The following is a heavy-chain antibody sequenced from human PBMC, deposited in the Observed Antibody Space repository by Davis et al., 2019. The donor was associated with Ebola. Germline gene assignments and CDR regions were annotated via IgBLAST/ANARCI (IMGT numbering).Heavy chain of an antibody. J-gene: IGHJ6*04. Sequence: GESLKISCAASGFTFDTYAMTWVRRAPGKGLEWVSTIRPSGDITYYRSSVRGRFTISRDNAKNSLYLQMNTLRAEDTAVYYCARVGFWITETHYYYDMDVWGKGTTVTVSS. CDR3: ARVGFWITETHYYYDMDV. CDR1: GFTFDTYA. V-gene: IGHV3-23*01. CDR2: IRPSGDIT. D-gene: IGHD3-3*01.